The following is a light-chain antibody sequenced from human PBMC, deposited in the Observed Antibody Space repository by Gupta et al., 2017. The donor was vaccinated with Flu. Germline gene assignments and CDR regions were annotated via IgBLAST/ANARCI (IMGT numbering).Light chain of an antibody. CDR2: LNT. V-gene: IGLV1-40*03. CDR1: SNIGAGFS. CDR3: QSYDRSLTSWV. J-gene: IGLJ3*02. Sequence: SNIGAGFSVHWYQQFPGTAPTLIIYLNTNRPSGVPDRFSGSQSAASASLAIAGLQPEDEADYYCQSYDRSLTSWVFGGGSTLTVL.